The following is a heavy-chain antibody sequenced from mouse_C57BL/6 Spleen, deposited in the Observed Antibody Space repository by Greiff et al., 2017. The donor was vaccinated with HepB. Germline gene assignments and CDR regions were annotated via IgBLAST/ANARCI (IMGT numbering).Heavy chain of an antibody. Sequence: DVMLVESGGGLVKPGGSLKLSCAASGFTFSDYGMHWVRQAPEKGLEWVAYISSGSSTIYYADTVKGRFTISRDNAKNTLFLQMTSLRSEDTAMYYCARPDYGNYVGYWGQGTTLTVSS. CDR1: GFTFSDYG. J-gene: IGHJ2*01. CDR3: ARPDYGNYVGY. D-gene: IGHD2-1*01. V-gene: IGHV5-17*01. CDR2: ISSGSSTI.